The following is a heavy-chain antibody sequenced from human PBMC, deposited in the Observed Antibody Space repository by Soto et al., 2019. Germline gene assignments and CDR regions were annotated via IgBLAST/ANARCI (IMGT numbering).Heavy chain of an antibody. Sequence: QVQLQESGPGLLKPSQTLSLTCTVSGGSISSGGYYWSWIRQHPGKGLEWIGYIYYSVSTYYNLSLTSRVTISVDTSKNQFSLKLSSVTAADTAVYYCARAKKGIAAAENWFDPWGQGTLVTVSS. D-gene: IGHD6-13*01. V-gene: IGHV4-31*03. CDR3: ARAKKGIAAAENWFDP. CDR1: GGSISSGGYY. J-gene: IGHJ5*02. CDR2: IYYSVST.